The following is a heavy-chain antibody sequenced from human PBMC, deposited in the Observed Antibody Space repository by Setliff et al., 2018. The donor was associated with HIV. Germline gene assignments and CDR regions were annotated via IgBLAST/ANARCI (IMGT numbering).Heavy chain of an antibody. D-gene: IGHD3-3*01. CDR2: IYHSGNT. V-gene: IGHV4-39*01. CDR3: ASQVTGYHDFWSGYLGYFDY. CDR1: GGSIGSGGYY. Sequence: SETLSLTCTVSGGSIGSGGYYWSWIRQPPGKGLEWIATIYHSGNTYYNSSLRSRLTISVDTSKNQFSLKLKSVTAADTAVYYCASQVTGYHDFWSGYLGYFDYWGQGLLVTVSS. J-gene: IGHJ4*02.